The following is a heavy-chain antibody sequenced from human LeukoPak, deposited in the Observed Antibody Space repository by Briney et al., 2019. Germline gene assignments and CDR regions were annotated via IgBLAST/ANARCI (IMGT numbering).Heavy chain of an antibody. CDR1: GGSISSYY. V-gene: IGHV4-59*01. D-gene: IGHD4-17*01. CDR3: ARDSGDYVVY. CDR2: IYYSGST. J-gene: IGHJ4*02. Sequence: PSDTLSLTCTVSGGSISSYYWSWIRQPPGKGLEWIGYIYYSGSTNYNPSLKSRVTISVDTSKNQFSLKLSSVTAADTAVYYCARDSGDYVVYWGQGTLVTVSS.